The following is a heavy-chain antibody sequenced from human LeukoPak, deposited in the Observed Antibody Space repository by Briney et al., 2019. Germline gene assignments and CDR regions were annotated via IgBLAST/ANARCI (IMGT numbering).Heavy chain of an antibody. CDR3: ARGVDDTSTYYYAYYYYMDV. CDR2: ISSSGSTI. CDR1: GFTFRSYE. D-gene: IGHD3-22*01. Sequence: QPGGSLRLSCAASGFTFRSYEMNWVRQAPGKGLEWVSYISSSGSTIYYADSVKGRFTISRDNAKNSLFLQMNSLRAEDTAVYFCARGVDDTSTYYYAYYYYMDVWGKGTTVTVSS. V-gene: IGHV3-48*03. J-gene: IGHJ6*03.